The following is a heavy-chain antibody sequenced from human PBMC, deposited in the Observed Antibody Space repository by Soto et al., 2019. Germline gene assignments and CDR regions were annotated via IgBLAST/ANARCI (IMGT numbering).Heavy chain of an antibody. CDR3: ARIIAAAGTTRDLHYYYYGMDV. CDR2: IIPILGIA. V-gene: IGHV1-69*02. Sequence: SVKVSCKASGGTFSSYTISWVRQAPGQGLEWMGRIIPILGIANYAQKFQGRVTITADKSTSTAYMELSSLRSEDTAVYYCARIIAAAGTTRDLHYYYYGMDVWGQGTTVTVPS. J-gene: IGHJ6*02. CDR1: GGTFSSYT. D-gene: IGHD6-13*01.